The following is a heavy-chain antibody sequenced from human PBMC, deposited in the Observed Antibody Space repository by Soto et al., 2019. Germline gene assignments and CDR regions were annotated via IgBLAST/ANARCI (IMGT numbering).Heavy chain of an antibody. Sequence: GGSLRLSCAASGFTFSSYWMSWVRQAPGKGLEWVARINQDGSEKYYVDSVKGRFTISRDNAKNSLYLQMNSLRAEDTAVYYCARDYPGGSYYDYWGQGILVTVSS. J-gene: IGHJ4*02. CDR2: INQDGSEK. V-gene: IGHV3-7*03. D-gene: IGHD1-26*01. CDR1: GFTFSSYW. CDR3: ARDYPGGSYYDY.